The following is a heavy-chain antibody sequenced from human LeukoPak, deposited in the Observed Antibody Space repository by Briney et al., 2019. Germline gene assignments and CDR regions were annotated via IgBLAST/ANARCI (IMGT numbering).Heavy chain of an antibody. D-gene: IGHD3-10*01. CDR2: ISGSGGST. V-gene: IGHV3-23*01. J-gene: IGHJ4*02. Sequence: GSLRLSCAASGFTFSSYAMSWVRQAPGKGLEWVSAISGSGGSTYYADSVKGRFTISRDNSKNTLYLQMNSLRAEDTAVYYCAKDLVLLWFGELSGFDYWGQGTLVTVSS. CDR1: GFTFSSYA. CDR3: AKDLVLLWFGELSGFDY.